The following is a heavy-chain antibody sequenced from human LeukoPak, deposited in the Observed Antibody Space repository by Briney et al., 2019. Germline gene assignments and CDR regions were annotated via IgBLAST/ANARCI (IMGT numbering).Heavy chain of an antibody. D-gene: IGHD5-24*01. CDR1: GYTFGNYN. V-gene: IGHV1-18*04. CDR2: INAYNGNT. Sequence: ASVTVSCKASGYTFGNYNFNWVRQAPGQGLERMGWINAYNGNTNYAQKFQGRVAMTTDTSTSTAYMELRSLTSDDTAVYYCARDCALMAISRLPTDYWGQGSLVTVSS. CDR3: ARDCALMAISRLPTDY. J-gene: IGHJ4*02.